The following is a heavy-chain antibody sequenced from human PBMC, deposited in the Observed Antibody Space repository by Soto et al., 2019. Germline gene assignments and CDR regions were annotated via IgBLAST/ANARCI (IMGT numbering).Heavy chain of an antibody. J-gene: IGHJ6*02. CDR2: ISGSGGST. CDR3: VAPVARRLGYYYYYGMDV. Sequence: GGSLRLSCAASGFTFSSYAMSWVRQAPGKGLEWVSAISGSGGSTYYADSVKGRFTISRDNSKNTLYLQMNSLRAEDTAVYYFVAPVARRLGYYYYYGMDVWGQGTTVTVSS. CDR1: GFTFSSYA. D-gene: IGHD6-19*01. V-gene: IGHV3-23*01.